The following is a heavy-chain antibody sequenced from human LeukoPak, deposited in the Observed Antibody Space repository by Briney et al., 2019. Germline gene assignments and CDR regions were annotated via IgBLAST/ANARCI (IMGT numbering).Heavy chain of an antibody. J-gene: IGHJ4*02. CDR1: GGSISSYY. V-gene: IGHV4-59*08. CDR2: IYYSGST. Sequence: SETLSLTCTVSGGSISSYYWSWIRQPPGKGLEWIGYIYYSGSTNYNPSLKSRVTISVDTSKNQFSLKLSSVTAADTAVYYCARGGLPRAPGYFDYWGQGTLVTVSS. CDR3: ARGGLPRAPGYFDY. D-gene: IGHD3-10*01.